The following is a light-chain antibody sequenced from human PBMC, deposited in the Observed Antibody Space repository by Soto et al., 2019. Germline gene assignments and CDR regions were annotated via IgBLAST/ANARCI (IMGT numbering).Light chain of an antibody. CDR1: QTISSW. CDR2: KAS. Sequence: DIQMTQSLSTVSASVVVRVTITCRASQTISSWLAWYQQKPEKAPKLLSYKASTLKSGVPSSFSGSGSGSEFTLTISSLQPDDFATYYCQHYNSYSEAFGQGTKVDIK. V-gene: IGKV1-5*03. J-gene: IGKJ1*01. CDR3: QHYNSYSEA.